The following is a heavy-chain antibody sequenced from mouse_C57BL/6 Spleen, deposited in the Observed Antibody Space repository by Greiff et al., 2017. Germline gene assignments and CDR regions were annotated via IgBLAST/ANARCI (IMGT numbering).Heavy chain of an antibody. Sequence: VQLQQSGPELVKPGASVTIPCKASGYTFTDSNMDWVKQSHGKSLEWIGDINPNNGGTIYNQKFKGKATLTVDKSSSTAYMELRSLTSEDTAVYYCARWDYYGSSYGYFDVWGTGTTVTVSS. CDR1: GYTFTDSN. J-gene: IGHJ1*03. V-gene: IGHV1-18*01. CDR3: ARWDYYGSSYGYFDV. CDR2: INPNNGGT. D-gene: IGHD1-1*01.